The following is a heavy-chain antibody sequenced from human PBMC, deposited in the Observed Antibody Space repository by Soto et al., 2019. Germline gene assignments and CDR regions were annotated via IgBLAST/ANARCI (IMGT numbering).Heavy chain of an antibody. D-gene: IGHD5-12*01. CDR2: TYYRSKWHN. Sequence: QVQLQQSGPGLVKPSQTLSLICAISGDSVSSASATWSWIRQSPSRRLEWLGRTYYRSKWHNDYAVSVKSRIAIIPDTSKNQLSLQLSSVTLEDTAVYFCARDGSGYQWYFDVWGRGSLVTVSS. V-gene: IGHV6-1*01. CDR1: GDSVSSASAT. CDR3: ARDGSGYQWYFDV. J-gene: IGHJ2*01.